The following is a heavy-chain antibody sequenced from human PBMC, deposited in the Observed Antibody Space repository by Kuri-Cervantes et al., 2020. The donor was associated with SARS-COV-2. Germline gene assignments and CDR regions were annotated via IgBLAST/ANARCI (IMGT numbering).Heavy chain of an antibody. V-gene: IGHV4-39*01. CDR1: SSYA. CDR2: IYYSGST. J-gene: IGHJ5*02. Sequence: SSYAMSWVRQAPGKGLEWIGSIYYSGSTYYNPSLKSRVTISVDTSKNQFSLKLSSVTAADTAVYYCARQMMSSITIFGVVITRNWFDPWGQGTLVTVSS. CDR3: ARQMMSSITIFGVVITRNWFDP. D-gene: IGHD3-3*01.